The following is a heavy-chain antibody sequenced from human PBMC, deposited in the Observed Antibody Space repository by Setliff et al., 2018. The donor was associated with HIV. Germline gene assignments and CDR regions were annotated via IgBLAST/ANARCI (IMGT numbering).Heavy chain of an antibody. CDR3: ARVPYRSAWFSGGHDAFDI. D-gene: IGHD6-19*01. V-gene: IGHV1-18*01. J-gene: IGHJ3*02. Sequence: ASVKVSCKASGYTFKSNDINWVRQAPGQGLEWMGWISGFNGNTKYAQSFQDRVAMTTETATSTAYMEMRSLRSDDTAVYFCARVPYRSAWFSGGHDAFDIWGQGTMVTVSS. CDR2: ISGFNGNT. CDR1: GYTFKSND.